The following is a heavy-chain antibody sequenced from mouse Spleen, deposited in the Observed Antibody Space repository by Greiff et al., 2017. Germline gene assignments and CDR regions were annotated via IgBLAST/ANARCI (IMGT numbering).Heavy chain of an antibody. CDR1: GYTFTSYT. Sequence: VQLQRSGAELARPGASVKMSCKASGYTFTSYTMHWVKQRPGQGLEWIGYINPSSGYTNYNQKFKDKATLTADKSSSTAYMQLSSLTSEDSAVYYCARSEDYDSYWYFDVWGAGTTVTVSS. V-gene: IGHV1-4*01. J-gene: IGHJ1*01. CDR3: ARSEDYDSYWYFDV. CDR2: INPSSGYT. D-gene: IGHD2-4*01.